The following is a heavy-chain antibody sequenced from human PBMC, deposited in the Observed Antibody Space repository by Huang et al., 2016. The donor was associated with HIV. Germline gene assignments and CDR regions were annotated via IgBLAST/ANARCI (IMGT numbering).Heavy chain of an antibody. V-gene: IGHV3-74*01. CDR1: GFTFSSYW. CDR3: ARGTRLTGLWYFDL. J-gene: IGHJ2*01. CDR2: INGDGSST. D-gene: IGHD7-27*01. Sequence: EVQLVESGGGLVQPGGSLRLSCAASGFTFSSYWRHWVRQAPGKGLWWGARINGDGSSTNDADSVKGRFTISRDNAKNTLYVQVNSLRAEDTAVYYCARGTRLTGLWYFDLWGRGTLVIVSS.